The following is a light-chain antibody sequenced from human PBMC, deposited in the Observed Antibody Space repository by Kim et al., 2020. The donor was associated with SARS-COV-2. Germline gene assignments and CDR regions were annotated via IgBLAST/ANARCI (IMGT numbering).Light chain of an antibody. CDR1: NSNIGSNT. CDR3: ATWDDSPDGPV. V-gene: IGLV1-44*01. J-gene: IGLJ2*01. CDR2: LNS. Sequence: GQMVTISCSGSNSNIGSNTVNWYQQVPGTAPKLLIYLNSQRPSGVPDRFSGSKSGTSASLAISGLQSEDEADYYCATWDDSPDGPVFGGGTQLTVL.